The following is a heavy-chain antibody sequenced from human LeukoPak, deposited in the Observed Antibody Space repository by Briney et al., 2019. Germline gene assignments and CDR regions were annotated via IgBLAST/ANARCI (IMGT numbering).Heavy chain of an antibody. CDR2: INSNNGDT. V-gene: IGHV1-2*02. Sequence: GASVKVPCKATGYTFTGYYMQWVRQAPGQGLEWMGWINSNNGDTNYAQKFQGRVTMTRDTSISTAYMELSRLRSDDTAVYYCAKSKNQLLLGPFGYWGQGTLVTVSS. D-gene: IGHD2-2*01. CDR1: GYTFTGYY. CDR3: AKSKNQLLLGPFGY. J-gene: IGHJ4*02.